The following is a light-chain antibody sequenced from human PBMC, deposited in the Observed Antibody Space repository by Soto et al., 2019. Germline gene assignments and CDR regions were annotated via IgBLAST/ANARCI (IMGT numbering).Light chain of an antibody. CDR2: GAS. V-gene: IGKV3-20*01. CDR1: QSVSSSF. Sequence: EIVLTQSPCTLSLSPGERATLSCSASQSVSSSFLAWYQQKPGQAPRLLIYGASSRATGIPDRFSGTGSETDFTLTISRLEPEDFAVYYCQQYDNSPITFGQGTRLEIK. CDR3: QQYDNSPIT. J-gene: IGKJ5*01.